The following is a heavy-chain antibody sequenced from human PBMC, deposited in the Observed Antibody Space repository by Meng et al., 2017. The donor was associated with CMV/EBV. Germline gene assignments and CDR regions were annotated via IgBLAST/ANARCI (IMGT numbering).Heavy chain of an antibody. J-gene: IGHJ4*02. Sequence: GGSLRLSCAASGFTFSNFAMNWVRQAPGKGLEWVSSISGSGVSTNYADSVKGRFTVSRDNSKNTLYLQTNSLRAEDTAVYYCVKGRGDSDYDFEYWGRGTLVTVSS. CDR1: GFTFSNFA. V-gene: IGHV3-23*01. CDR3: VKGRGDSDYDFEY. D-gene: IGHD5-12*01. CDR2: ISGSGVST.